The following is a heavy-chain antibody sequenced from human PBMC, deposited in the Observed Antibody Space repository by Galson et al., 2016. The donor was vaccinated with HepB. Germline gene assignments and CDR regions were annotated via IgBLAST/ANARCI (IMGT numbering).Heavy chain of an antibody. CDR1: GFSFTNAW. J-gene: IGHJ4*02. Sequence: SLRLSCAASGFSFTNAWMTWVRQAPGKGLEWVARIKSNSDGGTRDYAAPVRARFVISRDDSNNTLYLEMHGLTADDTAVYYCVTGPFDYWGQGSLV. CDR3: VTGPFDY. CDR2: IKSNSDGGTR. V-gene: IGHV3-15*01.